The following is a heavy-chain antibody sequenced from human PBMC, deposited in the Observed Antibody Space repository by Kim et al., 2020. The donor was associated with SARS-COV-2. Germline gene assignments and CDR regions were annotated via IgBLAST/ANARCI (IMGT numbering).Heavy chain of an antibody. CDR1: GFTFSSYT. D-gene: IGHD3-10*01. CDR3: ARVGLDYGSGSYPMY. Sequence: GGSLRLSCAASGFTFSSYTMNWIRQAPGKGLEWVSSIDTGGTYIYYADSVKGRFTISRDNAENSLYLQMHSLRAEDTAVYYCARVGLDYGSGSYPMYWGQGTRVTVSS. J-gene: IGHJ4*02. CDR2: IDTGGTYI. V-gene: IGHV3-21*01.